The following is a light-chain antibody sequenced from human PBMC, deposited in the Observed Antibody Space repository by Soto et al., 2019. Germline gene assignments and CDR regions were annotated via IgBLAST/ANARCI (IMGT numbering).Light chain of an antibody. CDR3: SSYTSSSTSPYV. Sequence: QSVLTQPASVSGSPGQSITISCTGTSSDVGGYNYVSWYQQHQGKAPKLMIYEVSNRPSGVSNRFSGSKSGNTASLTISGLQAEDEADYYCSSYTSSSTSPYVFGTGTKLTVL. J-gene: IGLJ1*01. V-gene: IGLV2-14*01. CDR2: EVS. CDR1: SSDVGGYNY.